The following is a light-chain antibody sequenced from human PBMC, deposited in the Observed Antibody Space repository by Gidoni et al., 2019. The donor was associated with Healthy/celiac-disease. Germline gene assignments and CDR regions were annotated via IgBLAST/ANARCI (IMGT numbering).Light chain of an antibody. CDR3: QQSYSTPRT. CDR2: AAS. Sequence: DIQMTQSPSSLSASVGDRVTITCRASQSISSYLNWYPQKPGKAPKLLIYAASSLQSGVPSRCSGSGSGTDFTLTISSLQPEDFATYYCQQSYSTPRTFGQGTKVEIK. J-gene: IGKJ1*01. V-gene: IGKV1-39*01. CDR1: QSISSY.